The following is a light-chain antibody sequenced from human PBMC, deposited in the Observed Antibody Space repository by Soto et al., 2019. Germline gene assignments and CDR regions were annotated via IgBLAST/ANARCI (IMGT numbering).Light chain of an antibody. CDR1: QGIRDF. CDR3: QKYSSVPV. V-gene: IGKV1-27*01. CDR2: AAS. J-gene: IGKJ3*01. Sequence: DIQITQSPTSLSASVGDRVTITCRASQGIRDFVAWYQQKPGKAPMLLIYAASTLQSGVPSRFRGSGSGTDFTLTINSLQPEDVATYSCQKYSSVPVFGPGTKVEIK.